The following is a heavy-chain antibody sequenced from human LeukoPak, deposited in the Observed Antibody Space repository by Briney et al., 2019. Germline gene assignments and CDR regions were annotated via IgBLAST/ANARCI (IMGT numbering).Heavy chain of an antibody. CDR3: ARSGSDAFDI. D-gene: IGHD1-26*01. CDR1: GYTFSGNY. V-gene: IGHV1-2*02. J-gene: IGHJ3*02. Sequence: ASVKVSCKXSGYTFSGNYMHWVRQAPGQGLEWMGWIYPNSGDTKYAQKFQGRVTVTRDTSISTAFMEVSRLTSDDTAVYYCARSGSDAFDIWGQGTMVTVSS. CDR2: IYPNSGDT.